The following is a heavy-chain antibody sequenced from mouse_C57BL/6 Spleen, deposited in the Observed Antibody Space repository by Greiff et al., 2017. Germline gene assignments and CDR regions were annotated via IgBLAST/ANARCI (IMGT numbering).Heavy chain of an antibody. V-gene: IGHV5-17*01. CDR2: LSRGSSTL. D-gene: IGHD2-5*01. CDR3: ARLYYSNFAY. CDR1: GFTFSDYG. Sequence: DVMLVESGGGLVKPGGSLKLSCAASGFTFSDYGMHWVRQAPEKGLEGVAYLSRGSSTLYYADTVKGRFTISRDNAKNTLFLQMTSLSSEVTAMYYCARLYYSNFAYWGQGTLVTVSA. J-gene: IGHJ3*01.